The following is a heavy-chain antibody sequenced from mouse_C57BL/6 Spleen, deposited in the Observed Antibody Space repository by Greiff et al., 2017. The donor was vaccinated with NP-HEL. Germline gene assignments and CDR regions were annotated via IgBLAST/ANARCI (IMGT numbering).Heavy chain of an antibody. CDR2: IYWDDDK. V-gene: IGHV8-12*01. D-gene: IGHD2-3*01. CDR3: ARSHGYYEDWYFDV. J-gene: IGHJ1*03. Sequence: QVTLKESGPGILQSSQTLSLTCSFSGFSLSTSGMGVSWIRQPSGKGLEWLAHIYWDDDKRYNPSLKSRLTISKDTSRNQVFLKITSVDTADTATYYCARSHGYYEDWYFDVWGTGTTVTVSS. CDR1: GFSLSTSGMG.